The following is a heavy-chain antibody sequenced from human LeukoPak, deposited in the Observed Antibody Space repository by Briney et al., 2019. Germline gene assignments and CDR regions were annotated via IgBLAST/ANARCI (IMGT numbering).Heavy chain of an antibody. CDR3: ARGAPADPTYYYVSSDYRVDS. V-gene: IGHV3-30*01. D-gene: IGHD3-22*01. J-gene: IGHJ4*02. Sequence: GGSLRLSCAASGFTFRNNALHWVRQAPGKGLEWMGITSGDGINKYYADSVKGRFTISRDNSENTVYLQMTSLRDEDTAMYFCARGAPADPTYYYVSSDYRVDSWGQGTLVTVSS. CDR1: GFTFRNNA. CDR2: TSGDGINK.